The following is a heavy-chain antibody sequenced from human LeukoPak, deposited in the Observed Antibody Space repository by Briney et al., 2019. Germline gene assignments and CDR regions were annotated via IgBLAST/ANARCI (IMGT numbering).Heavy chain of an antibody. J-gene: IGHJ4*02. CDR2: ISANGGAT. V-gene: IGHV3-23*01. CDR3: AKDVAGDDSCDYQF. D-gene: IGHD3-22*01. Sequence: GGSLRLSCVASGFVFSDYTMTWVRQAPGKGLEWVSTISANGGATKFADFVRGRFTISRDISKNTLYLQMNSLTVEDTAVYYCAKDVAGDDSCDYQFWGQGTLVTVSS. CDR1: GFVFSDYT.